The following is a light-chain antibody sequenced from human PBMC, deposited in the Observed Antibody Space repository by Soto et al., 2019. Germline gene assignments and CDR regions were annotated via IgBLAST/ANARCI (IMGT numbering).Light chain of an antibody. CDR1: QSFSSF. CDR2: DAS. Sequence: ETVLTQSPATLSLSPGEGATLSCRASQSFSSFLAWYQQKPGQAPRLLIYDASNRATGIPARFSGSGSGTDFTLTISSLEPEDFAVYYCQQHTNWPLTFGGGTRLEIK. J-gene: IGKJ5*01. V-gene: IGKV3-11*01. CDR3: QQHTNWPLT.